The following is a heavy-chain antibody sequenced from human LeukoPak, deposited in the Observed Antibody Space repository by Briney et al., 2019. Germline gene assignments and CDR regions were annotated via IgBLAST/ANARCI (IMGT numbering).Heavy chain of an antibody. V-gene: IGHV1-69*13. CDR2: IIPIFGTA. CDR1: GGTFSSYA. J-gene: IGHJ4*02. CDR3: ARDGALVVRYQY. D-gene: IGHD2-15*01. Sequence: VKVSCKASGGTFSSYAISWVRQAPGQGLEWMGGIIPIFGTANYAQKFQGRVTITADESTSTAYMELSSLRSGDTAVYYCARDGALVVRYQYWGQGTLVTVSS.